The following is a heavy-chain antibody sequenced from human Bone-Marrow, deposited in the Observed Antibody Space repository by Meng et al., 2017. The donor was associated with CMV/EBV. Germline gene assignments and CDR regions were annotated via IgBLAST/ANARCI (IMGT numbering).Heavy chain of an antibody. CDR1: GYTCTSYA. Sequence: SGYTCTSYAMHWVRQAHGQRLEWMGWINAGNGNTKYSQKFQGRVTITRDTSASTAYMELSSLRSEDTAVYYCARKGYYYDSSGYSFDYWGQGTLVTVSS. CDR2: INAGNGNT. V-gene: IGHV1-3*01. J-gene: IGHJ4*02. D-gene: IGHD3-22*01. CDR3: ARKGYYYDSSGYSFDY.